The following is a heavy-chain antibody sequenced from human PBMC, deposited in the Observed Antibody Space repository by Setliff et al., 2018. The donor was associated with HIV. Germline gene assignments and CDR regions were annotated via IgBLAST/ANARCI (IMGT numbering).Heavy chain of an antibody. V-gene: IGHV1-18*01. D-gene: IGHD6-13*01. CDR3: ARESRRQLVLLNYFYFMDV. Sequence: ASVKVSCKASGYTFVNYGISWVRQAPGQGLGWMGWISTSNGNTDYAQNLQGRVTMTTDTSTSTAYMELRSLRSDDTAVYYCARESRRQLVLLNYFYFMDVWGKGTTGTVS. CDR2: ISTSNGNT. J-gene: IGHJ6*03. CDR1: GYTFVNYG.